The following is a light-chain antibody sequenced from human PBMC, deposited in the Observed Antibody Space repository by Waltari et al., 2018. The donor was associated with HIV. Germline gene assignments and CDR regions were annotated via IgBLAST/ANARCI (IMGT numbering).Light chain of an antibody. J-gene: IGKJ1*01. CDR1: PSVLYSSNNKNY. Sequence: IVMTQSPDPLAVPLGERATINCKSTPSVLYSSNNKNYLAWYQQKPGQPPKLLIYWASTRESGVPDRFSGSGSGTDFTLTISSLQAEDVAVYYCQQYYSNPWTFGQGTKVEIK. CDR3: QQYYSNPWT. V-gene: IGKV4-1*01. CDR2: WAS.